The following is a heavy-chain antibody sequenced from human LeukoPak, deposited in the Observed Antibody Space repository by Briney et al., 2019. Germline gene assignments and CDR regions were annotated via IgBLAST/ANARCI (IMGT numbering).Heavy chain of an antibody. V-gene: IGHV3-23*01. J-gene: IGHJ4*01. Sequence: PGGSLRLSCAASGFTFSNSAMSWVRQAPGKGLEGVSTLSGSRITTYYADSVKGRFAISRDNSKNTLYLQMNSLRAEDTAVYYCAKGIYSSGWSYFDYWGHGTLVTVSS. CDR1: GFTFSNSA. CDR2: LSGSRITT. CDR3: AKGIYSSGWSYFDY. D-gene: IGHD6-19*01.